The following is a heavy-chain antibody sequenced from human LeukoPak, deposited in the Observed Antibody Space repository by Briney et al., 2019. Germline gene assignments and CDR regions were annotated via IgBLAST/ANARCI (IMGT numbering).Heavy chain of an antibody. CDR3: ARGNRGWLPRVFDY. Sequence: PSETLSLTCAVYGGSFSGYYWSWIRQLPGKGLEWIGEINHSGSTNYNPSLKSRVTISVDTSKNQFSLKLSSVTAADTAVYYCARGNRGWLPRVFDYWGQGTLVTVSS. J-gene: IGHJ4*02. V-gene: IGHV4-34*01. CDR2: INHSGST. D-gene: IGHD1-14*01. CDR1: GGSFSGYY.